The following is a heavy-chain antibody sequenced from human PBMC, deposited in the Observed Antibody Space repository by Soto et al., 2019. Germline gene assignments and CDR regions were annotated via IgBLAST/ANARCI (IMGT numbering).Heavy chain of an antibody. V-gene: IGHV1-69*13. CDR3: ASGIVVVTARGDYYYYGMDV. CDR1: GGTFSGYA. J-gene: IGHJ6*02. CDR2: IIPIFGTA. D-gene: IGHD2-21*02. Sequence: SVKVSCKASGGTFSGYAISWVRQAPGQGLEWMGGIIPIFGTANYAQKFQGRVTITADESTSTAYMELSSLRSEDTAVYYCASGIVVVTARGDYYYYGMDVWGQGTTVTVSS.